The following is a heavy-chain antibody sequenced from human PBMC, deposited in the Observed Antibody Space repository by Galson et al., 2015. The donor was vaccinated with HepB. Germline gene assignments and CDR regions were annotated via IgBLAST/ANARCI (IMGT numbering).Heavy chain of an antibody. V-gene: IGHV3-23*01. CDR2: ISGSGGST. J-gene: IGHJ4*02. CDR1: GFTFSSYA. Sequence: SLRLSCAASGFTFSSYAMSWVRQAPGKGLEWVSAISGSGGSTYYADSVKGRFTISRDNSKNTLYLQMNSLRAEDTAVYYCAKDGGYSSSWYGMGDYWGQGTLVTVSS. D-gene: IGHD6-13*01. CDR3: AKDGGYSSSWYGMGDY.